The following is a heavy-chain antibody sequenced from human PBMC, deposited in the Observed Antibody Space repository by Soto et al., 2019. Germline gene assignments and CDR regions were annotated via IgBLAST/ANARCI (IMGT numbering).Heavy chain of an antibody. Sequence: QVQLVESGGGVVQPGRSLRLSCAASGFTFSSYGMHWVRQAPGKGLEWVAVISYDGSNKYYADSVKGRFTISRDNSKNTLYLQMTSLRAEDTAVYYCAKIPQSFLYCSSTSCSESTPDYWGQGTMVTVSS. J-gene: IGHJ4*02. V-gene: IGHV3-30*18. CDR3: AKIPQSFLYCSSTSCSESTPDY. D-gene: IGHD2-2*01. CDR2: ISYDGSNK. CDR1: GFTFSSYG.